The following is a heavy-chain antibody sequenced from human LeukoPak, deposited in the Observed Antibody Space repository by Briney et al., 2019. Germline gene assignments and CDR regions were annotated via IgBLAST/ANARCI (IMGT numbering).Heavy chain of an antibody. CDR1: GGTFNTYV. Sequence: SVKVSCKASGGTFNTYVITWVRQAPGQGLEWMGRIIPILDAADSAQKFQGRLTISADKSTSTVYMELSSLRSEDTAIYYCARFPVRGYTYGSVIHHMDVWGQGTTVTVSS. CDR2: IIPILDAA. D-gene: IGHD5-18*01. CDR3: ARFPVRGYTYGSVIHHMDV. J-gene: IGHJ6*02. V-gene: IGHV1-69*04.